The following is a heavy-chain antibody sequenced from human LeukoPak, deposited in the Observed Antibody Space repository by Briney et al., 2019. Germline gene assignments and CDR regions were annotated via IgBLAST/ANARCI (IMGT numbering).Heavy chain of an antibody. CDR1: GFAFDEHG. Sequence: GGSLGLSCTASGFAFDEHGMSWVRQVPGKGLEWVSGINWSGGSTGYADPLRGRFTISRDNAKNSLYLQMDSLRAEDTALYYCARAPITSPFYFDYWGQGTLVTVSS. CDR2: INWSGGST. V-gene: IGHV3-20*04. J-gene: IGHJ4*02. CDR3: ARAPITSPFYFDY. D-gene: IGHD2-2*01.